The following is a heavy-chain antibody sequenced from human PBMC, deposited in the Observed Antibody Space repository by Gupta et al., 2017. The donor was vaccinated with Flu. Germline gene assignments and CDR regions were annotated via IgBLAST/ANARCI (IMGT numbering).Heavy chain of an antibody. D-gene: IGHD6-19*01. J-gene: IGHJ4*02. CDR3: ARRKSGWGFDY. V-gene: IGHV4-34*01. Sequence: IYNPSLKSRVTISVDTSKNQFSLTLTSVTAADTAVYYCARRKSGWGFDYWCQVILVTISS.